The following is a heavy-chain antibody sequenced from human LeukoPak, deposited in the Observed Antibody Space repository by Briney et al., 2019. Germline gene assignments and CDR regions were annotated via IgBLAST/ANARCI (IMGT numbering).Heavy chain of an antibody. D-gene: IGHD2-15*01. CDR3: ARDRNCSGGSCYRGRWFDP. CDR2: IYYNGST. CDR1: GGSISSYY. J-gene: IGHJ5*02. Sequence: PSETLSLTCTVSGGSISSYYWSWIRQPPGKGLEWIGYIYYNGSTNYNPSLKSRVTISVDTSKNQFSLKLSSVTAADTAVYYCARDRNCSGGSCYRGRWFDPWGQGTLVTVSS. V-gene: IGHV4-59*01.